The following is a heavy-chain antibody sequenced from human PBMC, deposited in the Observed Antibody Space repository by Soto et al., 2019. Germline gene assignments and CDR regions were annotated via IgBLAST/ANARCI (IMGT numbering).Heavy chain of an antibody. CDR1: GFKFDDYG. V-gene: IGHV3-9*01. CDR3: VKDALTAVAFYFDY. J-gene: IGHJ4*01. D-gene: IGHD6-19*01. CDR2: LSKDSLSI. Sequence: GGSLRLSGLASGFKFDDYGMHWFRHTPGKGLEWIAGLSKDSLSISYGASMKGRFTISRDNAKNSLYLQLNSPRPEDTALYYCVKDALTAVAFYFDYWGRGALVTVS.